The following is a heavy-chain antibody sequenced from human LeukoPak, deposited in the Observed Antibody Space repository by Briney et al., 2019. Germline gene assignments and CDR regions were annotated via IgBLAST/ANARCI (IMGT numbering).Heavy chain of an antibody. CDR2: IYYSGST. CDR1: GGSISSYY. V-gene: IGHV4-59*01. CDR3: ARGTARDCSGSSFLLTLFCCGMDV. J-gene: IGHJ6*01. Sequence: SETLSLTCTVSGGSISSYYWSWIRQPPGKGLEWIGCIYYSGSTNYNPSLKSRVTISVDTSKNHFSLKLSSVTAADTAVYYRARGTARDCSGSSFLLTLFCCGMDVWGEGATVTASS. D-gene: IGHD2-15*01.